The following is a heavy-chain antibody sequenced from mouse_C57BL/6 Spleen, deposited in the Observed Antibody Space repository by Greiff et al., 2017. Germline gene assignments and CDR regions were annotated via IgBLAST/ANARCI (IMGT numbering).Heavy chain of an antibody. J-gene: IGHJ1*03. Sequence: VQRVESGPELVKPGASVTISCKASGYAFSSSWMNWVKQRPGKGLEWIGRIYPGDGDTNYNGKFKGKATLTADKSSSTAYMQLSSLTSEDSAVYFCARDLTTVVATRYFDVWGTGTTVTVSS. V-gene: IGHV1-82*01. D-gene: IGHD1-1*01. CDR1: GYAFSSSW. CDR2: IYPGDGDT. CDR3: ARDLTTVVATRYFDV.